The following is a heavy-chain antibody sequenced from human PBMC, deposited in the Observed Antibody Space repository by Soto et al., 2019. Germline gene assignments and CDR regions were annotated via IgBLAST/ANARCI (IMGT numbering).Heavy chain of an antibody. CDR3: ASPKQPYF. CDR1: GYSLTNYW. Sequence: PGEARKNPSKGSGYSLTNYWNGGLRQKPGKGLEWMGTIFPGDSDTRYSPSFQGQVTISADRSTSTAYLQWSSLKASDTAMYYWASPKQPYF. D-gene: IGHD1-1*01. CDR2: IFPGDSDT. J-gene: IGHJ4*01. V-gene: IGHV5-51*01.